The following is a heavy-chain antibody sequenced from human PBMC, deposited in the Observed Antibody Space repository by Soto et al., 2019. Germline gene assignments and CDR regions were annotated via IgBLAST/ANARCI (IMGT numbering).Heavy chain of an antibody. CDR3: ARAGYDILTGYGYGYYCYGMDV. V-gene: IGHV4-4*07. D-gene: IGHD3-9*01. CDR1: GGSISSYY. CDR2: IYTSGST. J-gene: IGHJ6*02. Sequence: SETLSLTCTVSGGSISSYYWSWIRQPAGKGLEWIGRIYTSGSTNYNPSLKSRVTMSVDTSKNQFSLKLSSVTAADTAVYYCARAGYDILTGYGYGYYCYGMDVWGQGTTVTVSS.